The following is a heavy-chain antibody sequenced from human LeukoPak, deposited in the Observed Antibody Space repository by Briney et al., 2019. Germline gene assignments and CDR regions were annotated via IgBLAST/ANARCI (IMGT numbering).Heavy chain of an antibody. Sequence: GGSLRLSCAASGFTFSSYAMSWVRQAPGKGLEWVSGIIDSGDITYYANSVKGRFTISRDNSKNTLYLQMNSLRAEDTAVYYCAKLGGQHHYNYYVDVWSKGTTVAVSS. J-gene: IGHJ6*03. CDR2: IIDSGDIT. D-gene: IGHD3-16*01. V-gene: IGHV3-23*01. CDR3: AKLGGQHHYNYYVDV. CDR1: GFTFSSYA.